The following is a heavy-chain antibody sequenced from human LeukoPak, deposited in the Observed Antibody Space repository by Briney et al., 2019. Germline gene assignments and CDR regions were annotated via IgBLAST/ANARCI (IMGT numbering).Heavy chain of an antibody. CDR2: IKEDGCQI. J-gene: IGHJ4*02. V-gene: IGHV3-7*01. CDR3: AGSSGWLFDY. CDR1: GFTLIKYW. D-gene: IGHD6-19*01. Sequence: GGSLRLSCVGSGFTLIKYWMNWVRQAPGKGRGWVANIKEDGCQIYYVDSVRGRFTISRDNAKNSVYLQMNSLRAEDTAVYYCAGSSGWLFDYWGQGSLVAVSS.